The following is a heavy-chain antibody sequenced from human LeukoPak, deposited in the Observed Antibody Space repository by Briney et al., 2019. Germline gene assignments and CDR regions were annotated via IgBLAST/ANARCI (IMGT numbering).Heavy chain of an antibody. Sequence: SVKVSCKASGGAFSSYAISWVRQAPGQGLEWMGRIIPIFGTANYAQKFQGRVTITTDESTSTAYMELSSLRSEDTAVYYCARSKNYYYGSGSESLDYWGQGTLVTVSS. CDR2: IIPIFGTA. CDR1: GGAFSSYA. V-gene: IGHV1-69*05. CDR3: ARSKNYYYGSGSESLDY. J-gene: IGHJ4*02. D-gene: IGHD3-10*01.